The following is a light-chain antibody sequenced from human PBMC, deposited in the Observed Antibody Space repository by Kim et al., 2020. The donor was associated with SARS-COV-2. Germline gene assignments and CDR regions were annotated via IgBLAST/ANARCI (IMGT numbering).Light chain of an antibody. CDR1: QGISSY. CDR2: AAS. CDR3: QQLNSYPRLT. J-gene: IGKJ4*01. Sequence: TVGDRVTITCRASQGISSYLAGYKQRPGKAPKLLIYAASTWQSGVPSRFSGSGSGTEFTLTISSLQPEDFATYYCQQLNSYPRLTFGGGTKVDIK. V-gene: IGKV1-9*01.